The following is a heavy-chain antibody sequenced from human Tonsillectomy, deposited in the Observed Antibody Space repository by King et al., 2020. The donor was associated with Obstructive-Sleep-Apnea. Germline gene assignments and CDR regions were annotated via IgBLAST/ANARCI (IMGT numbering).Heavy chain of an antibody. J-gene: IGHJ3*01. CDR1: GFSFSTYA. V-gene: IGHV3-48*01. D-gene: IGHD6-19*01. CDR3: VGDFSGWFVDAFDF. CDR2: ITGSSNSI. Sequence: VQLVESGGGLVQPGGSLRLSCAASGFSFSTYAMNWVRQAPGKGLEWVSYITGSSNSISFTDSVKGRFTISRDNAKNSLYLQMNSLRAEDTAIYYCVGDFSGWFVDAFDFGSQVTMVTVSS.